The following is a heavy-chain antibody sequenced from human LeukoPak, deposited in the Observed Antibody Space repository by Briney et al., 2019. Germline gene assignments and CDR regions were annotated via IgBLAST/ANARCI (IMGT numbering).Heavy chain of an antibody. J-gene: IGHJ4*02. CDR1: GGSMSGDY. Sequence: SETLSLTCTVCGGSMSGDYWSWIRQPPGKGLEWIAYIYTSGVADYNPSLKSRVVISVDTYKSQFSLMLRSVTAADTAVYYCARHLKSAAAQRAFDSWGQGTLVTVSS. D-gene: IGHD6-13*01. V-gene: IGHV4-4*09. CDR3: ARHLKSAAAQRAFDS. CDR2: IYTSGVA.